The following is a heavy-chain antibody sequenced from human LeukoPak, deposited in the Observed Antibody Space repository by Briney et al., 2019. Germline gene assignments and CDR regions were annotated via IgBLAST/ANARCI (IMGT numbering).Heavy chain of an antibody. CDR1: GGSISSGGYY. J-gene: IGHJ5*02. CDR3: ARDPTFGWFDP. D-gene: IGHD3-10*01. V-gene: IGHV4-31*03. Sequence: SSETLSLTCTVSGGSISSGGYYWIWIRQHPGKGLEWIGYIYYSGSTYYNPSLKSRVTISVDTSKNQFSLKLSSVTAADTAVYYCARDPTFGWFDPWGQGTLVTVSS. CDR2: IYYSGST.